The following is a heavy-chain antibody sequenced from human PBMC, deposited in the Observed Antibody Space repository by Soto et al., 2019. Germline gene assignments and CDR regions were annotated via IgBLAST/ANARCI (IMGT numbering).Heavy chain of an antibody. Sequence: GSLRLSCAASGFTFSSYWMHWVRQAPGKGLVWVSRINSDGSSTSYADSVKGRFTISRDNAKNTLYLQMNSLRAEDTAVYYCARDLSYYDYVWGSYRPAYYFDYWGQGTLVTVSS. J-gene: IGHJ4*02. CDR3: ARDLSYYDYVWGSYRPAYYFDY. CDR1: GFTFSSYW. V-gene: IGHV3-74*01. D-gene: IGHD3-16*02. CDR2: INSDGSST.